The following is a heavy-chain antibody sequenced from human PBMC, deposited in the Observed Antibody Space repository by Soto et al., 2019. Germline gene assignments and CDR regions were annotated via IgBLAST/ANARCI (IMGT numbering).Heavy chain of an antibody. D-gene: IGHD1-7*01. CDR2: IIPIFGTA. CDR3: ASRITGTSYYYYGMDV. Sequence: QVQLVQSGAEVKKPGSSVKVSCKASGGTFSSYAINWVRQAPGQGLEWMGGIIPIFGTANYAQKFQGRVTITADESTSTAYMALSSLRSEDTAVYYCASRITGTSYYYYGMDVWGQGTTVTVSS. V-gene: IGHV1-69*12. CDR1: GGTFSSYA. J-gene: IGHJ6*02.